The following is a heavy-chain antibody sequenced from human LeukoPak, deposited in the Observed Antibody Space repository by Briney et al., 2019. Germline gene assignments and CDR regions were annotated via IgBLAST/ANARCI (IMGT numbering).Heavy chain of an antibody. J-gene: IGHJ5*02. CDR3: ARGLNTVVGNWFDH. V-gene: IGHV1-69*13. CDR1: GGTFSSYA. CDR2: IIPIIGTA. D-gene: IGHD4-23*01. Sequence: GASVKLSCKASGGTFSSYAITWVRQAPGQGLEWMGGIIPIIGTANYAQKVQGRVTITADESTTTAYMELSSLRSEDTAVYYCARGLNTVVGNWFDHWGQGTLVTVSS.